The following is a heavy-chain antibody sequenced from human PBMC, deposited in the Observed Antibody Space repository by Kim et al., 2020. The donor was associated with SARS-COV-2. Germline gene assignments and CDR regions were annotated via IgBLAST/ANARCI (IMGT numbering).Heavy chain of an antibody. CDR1: GGSISSGGYS. D-gene: IGHD3-10*01. J-gene: IGHJ4*02. CDR3: ARGGFGVDY. CDR2: IYHSGST. V-gene: IGHV4-30-2*01. Sequence: SETLSLTCAVSGGSISSGGYSWSWIRQPPGKGLEWIGYIYHSGSTYYNPSLKSRVTISVDRSKNQFSLKLSSVTAADTAVYYCARGGFGVDYWGQGTLVTVSS.